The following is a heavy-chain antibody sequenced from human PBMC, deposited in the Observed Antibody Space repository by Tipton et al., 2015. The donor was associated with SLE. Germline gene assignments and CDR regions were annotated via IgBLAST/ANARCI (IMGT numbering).Heavy chain of an antibody. D-gene: IGHD3-22*01. CDR1: GYSFSAYA. J-gene: IGHJ3*01. CDR2: ISGSGGSK. Sequence: SLRLSCEASGYSFSAYAMSWVRQAPGKGLEWVSSISGSGGSKFYADSVKGRFTISRDNSENTVHLHMNRLRAEDTAVYYCVTERTRCSGYTCSDAFDVWGQGTVVTVSS. V-gene: IGHV3-23*01. CDR3: VTERTRCSGYTCSDAFDV.